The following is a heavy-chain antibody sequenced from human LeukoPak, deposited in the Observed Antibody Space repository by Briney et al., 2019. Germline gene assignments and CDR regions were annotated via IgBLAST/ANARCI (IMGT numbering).Heavy chain of an antibody. CDR3: MRGAGAAGRDWFDP. Sequence: GASVKVSCKASGYTFTSHDINWVRQATGQGLEWMGWMNSETGNTGYAQKFQGRVTMTRDTSISTAYMELSSLTFEDTAVYHCMRGAGAAGRDWFDPWGQGTLVTVSS. D-gene: IGHD1-26*01. J-gene: IGHJ5*02. V-gene: IGHV1-8*01. CDR2: MNSETGNT. CDR1: GYTFTSHD.